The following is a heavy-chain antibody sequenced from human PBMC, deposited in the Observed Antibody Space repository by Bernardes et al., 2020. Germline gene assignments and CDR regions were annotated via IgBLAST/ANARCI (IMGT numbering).Heavy chain of an antibody. CDR2: ISGSGGST. V-gene: IGHV3-23*01. CDR3: AKSIQTLDSSGWFWGDAFDI. Sequence: GGSLRLSCAASGFTFSSYAMSWVRQAPGKGLEWVSAISGSGGSTYYADSVKGRFTISRDNSKNTLYLQMNNLRAEDTAVYYCAKSIQTLDSSGWFWGDAFDIWGQGTMVTVSS. J-gene: IGHJ3*02. D-gene: IGHD6-19*01. CDR1: GFTFSSYA.